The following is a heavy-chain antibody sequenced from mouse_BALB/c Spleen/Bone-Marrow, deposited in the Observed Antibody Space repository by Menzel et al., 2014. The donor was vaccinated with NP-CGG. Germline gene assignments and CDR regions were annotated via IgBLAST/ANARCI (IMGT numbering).Heavy chain of an antibody. D-gene: IGHD4-1*01. CDR3: ARNWVYFDY. J-gene: IGHJ2*01. Sequence: VKLVDSGAELVKPGAPVKLSCKASGYTFTSYRMNWVKQRPGRGLEWIGRIDPSDSETHYNQKFKDKATLTVDKSSSTAHIQLSSLTSEDSAVYYCARNWVYFDYWGQGTTLTVSS. CDR2: IDPSDSET. V-gene: IGHV1-69*02. CDR1: GYTFTSYR.